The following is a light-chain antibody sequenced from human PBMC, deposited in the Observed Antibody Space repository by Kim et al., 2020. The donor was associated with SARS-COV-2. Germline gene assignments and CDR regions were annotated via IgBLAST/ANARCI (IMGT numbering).Light chain of an antibody. CDR2: GAS. Sequence: SPGNRPALPCRASQSVSTTLAWYQQKPGQAPSLLIYGASTRATGIPAGFSGSGSGTEFTLTINSLQSEDFALYYCHQYNHWPRGTFGQGTRLEIK. CDR3: HQYNHWPRGT. CDR1: QSVSTT. J-gene: IGKJ5*01. V-gene: IGKV3-15*01.